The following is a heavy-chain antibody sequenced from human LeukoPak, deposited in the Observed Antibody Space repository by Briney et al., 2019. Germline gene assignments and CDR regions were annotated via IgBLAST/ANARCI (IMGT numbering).Heavy chain of an antibody. D-gene: IGHD3-10*01. V-gene: IGHV1-3*01. Sequence: GASVKVSCKASGYTFTSYAMHWVRHAPGQRLEWIGWINAGNGNTKYSQKFQGRVTITRDTSASTAYMELSSLRSEDTAVYYCARADVLWFGETLDYSGQGTLVTVSS. CDR2: INAGNGNT. J-gene: IGHJ4*02. CDR3: ARADVLWFGETLDY. CDR1: GYTFTSYA.